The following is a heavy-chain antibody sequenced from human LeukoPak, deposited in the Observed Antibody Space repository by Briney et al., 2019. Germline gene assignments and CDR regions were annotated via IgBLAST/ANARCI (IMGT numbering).Heavy chain of an antibody. CDR3: ARLYGTFLEWSPYFDY. Sequence: GGSLRLSCAASGFTFSIHGMNWVRQAPGKGLEWVSRIGGSGYSTYYADSVKGRFTISRHNSKNTLYLQMNSLRAEDTAVYYCARLYGTFLEWSPYFDYWGQGTLVTVSS. V-gene: IGHV3-23*01. D-gene: IGHD3-3*02. CDR1: GFTFSIHG. J-gene: IGHJ4*02. CDR2: IGGSGYST.